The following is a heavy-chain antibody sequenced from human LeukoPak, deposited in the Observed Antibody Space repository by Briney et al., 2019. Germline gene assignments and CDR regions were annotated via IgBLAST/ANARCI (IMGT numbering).Heavy chain of an antibody. CDR2: INHSGSN. V-gene: IGHV4-34*01. CDR3: ARESTVTRYFDL. CDR1: GGSLSGYY. Sequence: KASETLSLTCAVYGGSLSGYYWRWIRPPPGKGREWIGEINHSGSNNYNPSLKSRVTISVDTSKNQFALKLSSVTAADTAVYYCARESTVTRYFDLWGRGTLVTVSS. J-gene: IGHJ2*01. D-gene: IGHD4-17*01.